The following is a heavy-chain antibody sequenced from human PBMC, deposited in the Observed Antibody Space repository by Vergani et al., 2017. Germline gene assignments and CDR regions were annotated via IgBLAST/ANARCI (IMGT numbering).Heavy chain of an antibody. D-gene: IGHD3-3*01. V-gene: IGHV3-74*01. Sequence: EVELVESGGGLVQPGGSLRLSCAASGFTFNEYWMHWARQVPGKGLVWVSGMNGDGDTISYADSVKGRFTISRDNAKNSLYLQMNSLRAEDTAVYYCAISAILGVVIYGYMDVWGK. CDR2: MNGDGDTI. CDR1: GFTFNEYW. J-gene: IGHJ6*03. CDR3: AISAILGVVIYGYMDV.